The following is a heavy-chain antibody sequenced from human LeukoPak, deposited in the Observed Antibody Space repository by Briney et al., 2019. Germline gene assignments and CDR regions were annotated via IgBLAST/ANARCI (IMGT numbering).Heavy chain of an antibody. CDR2: RRGGSGIS. Sequence: GGSPRLSSAASGFTFNNYTMSSVPHTPQKRLEWVSTRRGGSGISFYAESVKGRFTISRDNSKNTLYLQMSSLRAEDAAVYYCAKRGPITQTSRFYFDCWGQGTLVTVSS. J-gene: IGHJ4*02. D-gene: IGHD3-9*01. CDR1: GFTFNNYT. CDR3: AKRGPITQTSRFYFDC. V-gene: IGHV3-23*01.